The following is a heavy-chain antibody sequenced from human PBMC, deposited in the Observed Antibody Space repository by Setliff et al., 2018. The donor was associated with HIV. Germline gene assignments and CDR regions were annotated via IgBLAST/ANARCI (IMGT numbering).Heavy chain of an antibody. D-gene: IGHD3-10*01. V-gene: IGHV1-69*06. J-gene: IGHJ3*02. CDR1: GGTFSSYA. Sequence: SVKVSCKASGGTFSSYAINWVRQAPGQGLEWMGRIIPLFGTANYLERFEGRVTIIADKSTSTVYMELRRLRSDDTAVYYCARGPPIRGVMPGGFDIWGQGTMVTVSS. CDR2: IIPLFGTA. CDR3: ARGPPIRGVMPGGFDI.